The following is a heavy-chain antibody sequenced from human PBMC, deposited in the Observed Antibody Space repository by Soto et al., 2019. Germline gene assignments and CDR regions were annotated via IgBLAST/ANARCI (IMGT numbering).Heavy chain of an antibody. CDR3: VRLNGYCVSTKCRGYYGMDV. CDR1: GGSVSSNDYS. J-gene: IGHJ6*02. D-gene: IGHD2-2*03. V-gene: IGHV4-39*01. Sequence: QLQLQESGPGLVKPSETLSLTCTVSGGSVSSNDYSWGWVRQSPGKGLEWIGAIHSHDDTHYNPSLLSRVTISVDTSKNEFSLRLNSVTAADTAVYYCVRLNGYCVSTKCRGYYGMDVWGQGTTVTVSS. CDR2: IHSHDDT.